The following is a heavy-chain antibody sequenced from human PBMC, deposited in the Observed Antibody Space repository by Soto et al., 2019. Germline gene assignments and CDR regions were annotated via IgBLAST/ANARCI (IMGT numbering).Heavy chain of an antibody. Sequence: GGSLRLSCAASGFTFSTYAMHWVRQAPGKGLEWVALTSYDGSDEYYADSVKGRFTISRDNSKNTPYLQMNSLRAEDTAVYYCARDSGTTMVRGIMDVWGQGTTVTVSS. CDR1: GFTFSTYA. V-gene: IGHV3-30-3*01. CDR2: TSYDGSDE. D-gene: IGHD3-10*01. J-gene: IGHJ6*01. CDR3: ARDSGTTMVRGIMDV.